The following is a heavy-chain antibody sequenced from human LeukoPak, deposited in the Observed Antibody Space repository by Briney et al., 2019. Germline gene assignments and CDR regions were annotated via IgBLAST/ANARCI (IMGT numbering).Heavy chain of an antibody. J-gene: IGHJ6*02. CDR3: ARDWWGAAGGTYYYYGMDV. CDR2: INPNSGGT. V-gene: IGHV1-2*04. D-gene: IGHD6-13*01. Sequence: GASVKVSCKASGYTFTGYYMHWVRQAPGQGLEWMGWINPNSGGTNYAQKFQGWVTMTRDTSISTAYMELSRLRSDDTAVYYCARDWWGAAGGTYYYYGMDVWGQGTTVTVSS. CDR1: GYTFTGYY.